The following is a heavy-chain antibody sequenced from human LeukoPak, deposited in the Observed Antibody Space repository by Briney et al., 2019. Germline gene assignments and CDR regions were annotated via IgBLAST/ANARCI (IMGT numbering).Heavy chain of an antibody. V-gene: IGHV3-53*01. D-gene: IGHD3-10*01. CDR2: LYSGSDT. Sequence: GGSLRLSCAASGFTVSTNYMNWVRQAPGKGLEWVAILYSGSDTYYADSVKGRFTISSDSSKNILSLQMNNLIAADAAVYYCAGVGEHFHWYRDLWGRGTLVTVSS. CDR1: GFTVSTNY. CDR3: AGVGEHFHWYRDL. J-gene: IGHJ2*01.